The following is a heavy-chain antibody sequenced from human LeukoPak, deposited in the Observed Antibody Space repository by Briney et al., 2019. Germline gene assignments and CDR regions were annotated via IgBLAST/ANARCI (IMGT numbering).Heavy chain of an antibody. CDR1: GYSVSSGYF. CDR3: ARGADCSGGSCHRYFDY. CDR2: IYYSGSA. V-gene: IGHV4-38-2*02. J-gene: IGHJ4*02. D-gene: IGHD2-15*01. Sequence: KSSETLSLTCTVSGYSVSSGYFWGWIRQAPGKGLEWIGIIYYSGSAYYNPSLKSRVTISVDTSKNQFSLKLSSVTAADTAVYYCARGADCSGGSCHRYFDYWGQGTLVTVSS.